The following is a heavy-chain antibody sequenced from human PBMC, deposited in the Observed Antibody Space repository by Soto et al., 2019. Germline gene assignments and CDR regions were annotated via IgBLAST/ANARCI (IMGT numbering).Heavy chain of an antibody. Sequence: PGGSLRLSCAASGFTFSNYAMHWVRQAPGKGLEYVSSISSNGGSTYYANSVKGRFTISRDNSKNMLYLQMGSLRPEDMAVYHCARDSALYMVRGVISPWGQGTLVTVSS. D-gene: IGHD3-10*01. CDR1: GFTFSNYA. V-gene: IGHV3-64*01. CDR3: ARDSALYMVRGVISP. CDR2: ISSNGGST. J-gene: IGHJ5*02.